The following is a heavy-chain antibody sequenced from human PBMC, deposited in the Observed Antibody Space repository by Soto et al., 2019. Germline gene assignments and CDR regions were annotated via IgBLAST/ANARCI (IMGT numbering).Heavy chain of an antibody. J-gene: IGHJ4*02. Sequence: SETLSLTCTVSGGSLGSSSYYWGWIRQPPGKGLEWIGSIYYSGSTYYNPSLKSRVTISVDTSKNQFSLKLSSVTAADTAVYYCARLISGYWGQGTLVTVSS. CDR2: IYYSGST. V-gene: IGHV4-39*01. CDR1: GGSLGSSSYY. CDR3: ARLISGY. D-gene: IGHD1-26*01.